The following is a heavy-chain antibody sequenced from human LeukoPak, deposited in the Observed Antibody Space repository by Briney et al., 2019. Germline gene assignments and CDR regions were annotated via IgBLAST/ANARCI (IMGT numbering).Heavy chain of an antibody. Sequence: RVASVKVSCKASGGTFSSYAISWVRQAPGQGLEWMGWISAYNGNTNYAQKLQGRVTMTTDTSTSTAYMELRSLRSDDTAVYYCAISYYDILTGYYTFDYWGQGTLVTVSS. CDR2: ISAYNGNT. D-gene: IGHD3-9*01. CDR3: AISYYDILTGYYTFDY. J-gene: IGHJ4*02. V-gene: IGHV1-18*01. CDR1: GGTFSSYA.